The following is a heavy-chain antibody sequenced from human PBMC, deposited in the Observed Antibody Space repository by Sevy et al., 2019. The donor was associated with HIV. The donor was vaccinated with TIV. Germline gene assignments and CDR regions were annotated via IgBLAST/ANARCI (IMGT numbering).Heavy chain of an antibody. V-gene: IGHV3-30*18. CDR1: GFTFSNYA. CDR2: VSYDGSNK. J-gene: IGHJ5*02. CDR3: AKDKGAYSGYADENWFDP. D-gene: IGHD5-12*01. Sequence: GGSLRLSCAASGFTFSNYAMHWVRQAPGKGLEWVTVVSYDGSNKYYADSVKGRFTISRDNSKNTLYLQMSSLRTEDTAVYYCAKDKGAYSGYADENWFDPWGQGTLVTVSS.